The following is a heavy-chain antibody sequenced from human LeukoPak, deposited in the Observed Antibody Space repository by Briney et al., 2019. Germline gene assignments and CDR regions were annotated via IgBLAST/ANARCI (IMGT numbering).Heavy chain of an antibody. Sequence: GGSLRLSCVASGFSFSSYEMNWVRQAPGKGLEWVAFIWPDGSNKLYGDSVKGRFTISRDNSKNTVYLQMNSLRAEDTAVYYCARDYCRTTSCLESWGQGTLVTVSS. J-gene: IGHJ4*02. CDR1: GFSFSSYE. CDR2: IWPDGSNK. CDR3: ARDYCRTTSCLES. V-gene: IGHV3-33*08. D-gene: IGHD2-2*01.